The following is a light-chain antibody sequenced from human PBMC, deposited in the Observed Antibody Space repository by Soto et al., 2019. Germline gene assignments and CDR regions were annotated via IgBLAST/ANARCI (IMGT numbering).Light chain of an antibody. CDR3: QQYGSSPQT. Sequence: EIVLTQSPGTLSLSPGERATLSCRTSQSVSSSYLAWYQQKPGQAPRLLIYGASSRATGIPGRFSGSGSGTDFTLTISRLEPEDFAVYYCQQYGSSPQTLGQGTKVEIK. V-gene: IGKV3-20*01. CDR1: QSVSSSY. CDR2: GAS. J-gene: IGKJ1*01.